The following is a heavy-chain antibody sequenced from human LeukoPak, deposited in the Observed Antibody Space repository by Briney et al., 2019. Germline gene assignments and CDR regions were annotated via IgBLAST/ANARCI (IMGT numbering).Heavy chain of an antibody. CDR3: VRDHTLIVGATTYFQH. V-gene: IGHV7-4-1*02. D-gene: IGHD1-26*01. J-gene: IGHJ1*01. CDR1: GYTFTSYA. Sequence: ASVKVSCKASGYTFTSYAMNWVRQAPGQGLEWMGWINTNTGNPTYAQGFTGRFVFSLDTFVSTAYLQISSLKAEDTAVYYCVRDHTLIVGATTYFQHWGQGTLVTVSS. CDR2: INTNTGNP.